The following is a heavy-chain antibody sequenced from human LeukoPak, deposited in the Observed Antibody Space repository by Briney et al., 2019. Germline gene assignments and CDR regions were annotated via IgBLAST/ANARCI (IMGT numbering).Heavy chain of an antibody. Sequence: GGSLRLSCEASGFTFSSTWRHWVRQAPGKGPMWVSRIHSDGTTTIYADSVRGRFTISRDNGKNTLYLQMNGLRAEDTAVYYCARDRYYVVEYWGQGTLVTVSS. D-gene: IGHD1-26*01. J-gene: IGHJ4*02. CDR3: ARDRYYVVEY. V-gene: IGHV3-74*01. CDR1: GFTFSSTW. CDR2: IHSDGTTT.